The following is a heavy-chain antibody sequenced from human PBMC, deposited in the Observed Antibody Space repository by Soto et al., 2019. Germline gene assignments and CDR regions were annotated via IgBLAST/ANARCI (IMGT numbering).Heavy chain of an antibody. Sequence: QVTLKESGPVLVKPTETLTLTCTVSGFSLSNARMGVSWIRQPPGKALEWLAHIFSNDEKSYSTSLKSRLTISKDTAKSQVVLTMTNMDPVDTATYYCARTPAGQWRYYYYGMDVWGQGTTVTVAS. CDR2: IFSNDEK. D-gene: IGHD6-19*01. CDR3: ARTPAGQWRYYYYGMDV. J-gene: IGHJ6*02. V-gene: IGHV2-26*01. CDR1: GFSLSNARMG.